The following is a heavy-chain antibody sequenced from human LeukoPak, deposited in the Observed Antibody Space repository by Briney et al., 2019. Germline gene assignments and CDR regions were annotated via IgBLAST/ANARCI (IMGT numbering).Heavy chain of an antibody. CDR1: GFTFSSYA. D-gene: IGHD3-10*02. CDR3: AELGITMIGGV. Sequence: PGGSLGLSCAASGFTFSSYAMSWVRQAPGKALEWVSYISSSGSTIYYADSVKGRFTISRDNAKNSLYLQMNSLRAEDTAVYYCAELGITMIGGVWGKGTTVTISS. V-gene: IGHV3-48*03. CDR2: ISSSGSTI. J-gene: IGHJ6*04.